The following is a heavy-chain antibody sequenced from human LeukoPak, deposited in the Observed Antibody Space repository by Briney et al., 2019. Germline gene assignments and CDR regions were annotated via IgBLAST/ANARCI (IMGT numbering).Heavy chain of an antibody. CDR3: ARDLTLYCSGGSCFHDLYYFDY. CDR2: INPNSGGT. Sequence: ASVKVSSTASGDTLTVDYMHCVRQSPGQGVEGMGWINPNSGGTNYPQKFQGRDTITRDTSISTAYMELSRLRSDDTAVYYCARDLTLYCSGGSCFHDLYYFDYWGQGTLVTVSS. CDR1: GDTLTVDY. V-gene: IGHV1-2*02. J-gene: IGHJ4*02. D-gene: IGHD2-15*01.